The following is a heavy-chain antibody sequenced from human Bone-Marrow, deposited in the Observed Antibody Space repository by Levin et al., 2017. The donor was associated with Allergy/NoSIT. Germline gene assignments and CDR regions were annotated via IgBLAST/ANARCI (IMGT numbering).Heavy chain of an antibody. Sequence: PGGSLRLSCAASGFTFNSYSMNWVRQAPGKGLEWVSYISSGSSTVYYADSVKGRFTISRDNAKNSLYLQMNSLRAEDTAVYYCARVTGWTNWFDPWGQGTLVTVSS. CDR1: GFTFNSYS. CDR3: ARVTGWTNWFDP. V-gene: IGHV3-48*04. D-gene: IGHD2-21*02. CDR2: ISSGSSTV. J-gene: IGHJ5*02.